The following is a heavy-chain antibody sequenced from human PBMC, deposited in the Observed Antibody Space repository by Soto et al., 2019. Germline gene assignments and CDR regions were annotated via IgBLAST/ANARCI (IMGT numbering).Heavy chain of an antibody. CDR3: VRGGGVDVVTPTWIVFDY. V-gene: IGHV1-2*02. J-gene: IGHJ4*02. D-gene: IGHD2-21*02. CDR1: GYTFTGNY. CDR2: INPRNGDT. Sequence: QVQLEQSGAEVKKPGASVKVSCKVSGYTFTGNYMHWMRQAPGQGPEWMGWINPRNGDTDYAQKFQGRVTITRDTSISTAYMDLSRLTSDDTAIYFCVRGGGVDVVTPTWIVFDYWGQGTLLTVSS.